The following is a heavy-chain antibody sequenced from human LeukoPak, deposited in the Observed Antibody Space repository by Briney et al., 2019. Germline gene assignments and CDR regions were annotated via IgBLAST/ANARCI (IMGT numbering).Heavy chain of an antibody. D-gene: IGHD4-17*01. CDR1: GGSISSGSYY. V-gene: IGHV4-61*02. Sequence: SETLSLTCTVSGGSISSGSYYWSWIRQPAGKGLEWIGRIYTSGSTNYNPSLKSRVTISVDTSKNQFSLKLSSVTAADTAVYYCAREGGATVTTAVRYWYFDLWGRGTLVTVSS. CDR3: AREGGATVTTAVRYWYFDL. CDR2: IYTSGST. J-gene: IGHJ2*01.